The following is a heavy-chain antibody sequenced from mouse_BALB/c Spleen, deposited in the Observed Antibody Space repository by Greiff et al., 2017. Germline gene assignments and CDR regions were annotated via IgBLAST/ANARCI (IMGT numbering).Heavy chain of an antibody. CDR1: GFSLTGYG. J-gene: IGHJ4*01. CDR3: AREYNRDGDYYAMDY. D-gene: IGHD4-1*01. V-gene: IGHV2-6-7*01. Sequence: QVQLQQSGPGLVAPSQSLSITCTVSGFSLTGYGVNWVRQPPGKGLEWLGMIWGDGSTDYNSALKSRLSISKDNSKSQVFLKMNSLQTDDTAMYYCAREYNRDGDYYAMDYWGQGTSVTVSS. CDR2: IWGDGST.